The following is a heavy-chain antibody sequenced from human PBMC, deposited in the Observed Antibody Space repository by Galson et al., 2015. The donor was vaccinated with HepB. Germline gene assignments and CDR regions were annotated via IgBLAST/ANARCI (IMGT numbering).Heavy chain of an antibody. V-gene: IGHV4-59*01. CDR2: IYYSGST. CDR1: GGSISSYY. Sequence: SETLSLTCTVSGGSISSYYWSWIRQPPGKGLEWIGYIYYSGSTNYNPSLKSRVTISVDTSKNQFSLKLSSVTAADTAVYYCARERGEGVERPLWFGEFGWYFDLWGRGTLVTVSS. D-gene: IGHD3-10*01. CDR3: ARERGEGVERPLWFGEFGWYFDL. J-gene: IGHJ2*01.